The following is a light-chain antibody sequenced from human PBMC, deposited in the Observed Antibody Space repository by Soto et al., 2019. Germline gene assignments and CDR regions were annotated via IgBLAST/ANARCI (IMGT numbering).Light chain of an antibody. CDR3: QQYFTAPLT. CDR2: GVS. CDR1: QSVSTNY. J-gene: IGKJ4*01. V-gene: IGKV3-20*01. Sequence: EVVLTHSPGTLASSPGERATLSCRASQSVSTNYLAWYQQKPGQAPRLLIYGVSTRATGIPDRLSGSGSGTGFSHTISRREPEDFAMYYCQQYFTAPLTFGGGTKLEIK.